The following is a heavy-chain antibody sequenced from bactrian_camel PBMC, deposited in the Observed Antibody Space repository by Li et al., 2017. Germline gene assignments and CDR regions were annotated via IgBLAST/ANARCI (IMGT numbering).Heavy chain of an antibody. CDR1: YTYDGGD. Sequence: HVQLVESGGGSVQAGGSLRLSCGYTYDGGDMAWFRQAPGMEREGVAAISSAGSADYADSVKGRFTISKDNERNTLALQMNSLRPEDTAMYYCAADWGVRGSCLNVNEYNYWGQGTQVTVS. D-gene: IGHD2*01. CDR3: AADWGVRGSCLNVNEYNY. CDR2: ISSAGSA. V-gene: IGHV3S55*01. J-gene: IGHJ4*01.